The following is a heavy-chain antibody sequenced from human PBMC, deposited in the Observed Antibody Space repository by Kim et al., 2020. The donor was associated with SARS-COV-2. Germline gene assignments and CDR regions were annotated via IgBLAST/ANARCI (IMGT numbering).Heavy chain of an antibody. CDR1: GFTFSDYY. J-gene: IGHJ4*02. V-gene: IGHV3-11*06. CDR2: ISSSSSYT. D-gene: IGHD1-26*01. CDR3: ARDMSQYSGSYGDY. Sequence: GGSLRLSCAASGFTFSDYYMSWIRQAPGKGLEWVSYISSSSSYTNYADSVKGRFTISRDNAKNSLYLQMNSLRAEDTAVYYCARDMSQYSGSYGDYWGQGTLVTVSS.